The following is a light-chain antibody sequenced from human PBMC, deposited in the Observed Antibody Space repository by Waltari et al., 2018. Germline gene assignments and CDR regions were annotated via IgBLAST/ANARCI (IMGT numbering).Light chain of an antibody. V-gene: IGLV3-1*01. CDR2: QDVEHF. J-gene: IGLJ2*01. Sequence: SYELIQPPSMSVSPGQTATITCSGDKLGDKFTNWYQHKAGCSPLVVIFQDVEHFRRRSCTPARFSGAKSGDTATLTISGTQTMDEADYYCQTWNRNTVVFGGGTKLTV. CDR3: QTWNRNTVV. CDR1: KLGDKF.